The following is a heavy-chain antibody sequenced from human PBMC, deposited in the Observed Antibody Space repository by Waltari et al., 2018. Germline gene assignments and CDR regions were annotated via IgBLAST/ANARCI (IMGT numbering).Heavy chain of an antibody. V-gene: IGHV3-23*03. CDR2: IYSGGSST. CDR1: GFTFSSYA. D-gene: IGHD1-7*01. CDR3: AKARNYEYYFDY. J-gene: IGHJ4*02. Sequence: EVQLLESGGGLVQPGGSLRLSCAASGFTFSSYAMSWVRQAPGKGLGWVSVIYSGGSSTYYADSVKGRFTISRDNSKNTLYLQMNSLRAEDTAVYYCAKARNYEYYFDYWGQGTLVTVSS.